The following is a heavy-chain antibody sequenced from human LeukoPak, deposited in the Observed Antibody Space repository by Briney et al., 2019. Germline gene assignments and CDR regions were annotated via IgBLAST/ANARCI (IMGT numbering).Heavy chain of an antibody. V-gene: IGHV3-7*01. J-gene: IGHJ4*02. CDR2: IKADGGEK. CDR3: ARDLHWWWYSSGWAVDY. Sequence: GGSLRLSCAASGFTFSTYWMNWFRQTPGKWLEWVAKIKADGGEKDHVASVKGRFTISRDNAKNSLYLQMNSLRAEDTAVYYCARDLHWWWYSSGWAVDYWGQGTLVTVSS. D-gene: IGHD6-19*01. CDR1: GFTFSTYW.